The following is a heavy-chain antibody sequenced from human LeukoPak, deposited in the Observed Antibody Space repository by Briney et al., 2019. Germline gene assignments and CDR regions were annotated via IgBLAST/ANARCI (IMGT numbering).Heavy chain of an antibody. D-gene: IGHD6-13*01. CDR3: ARVTGYRIEDYFDY. J-gene: IGHJ4*02. V-gene: IGHV4-39*07. CDR2: INYNGIT. Sequence: PSETLSLTCTVSGGSISSSNYYWGWIRQPPGKGLEWIGSINYNGITYYKPSLKSRVTISVDTSKNQFSLKLSSVTAADTAVYYCARVTGYRIEDYFDYWGQGTLVTVSS. CDR1: GGSISSSNYY.